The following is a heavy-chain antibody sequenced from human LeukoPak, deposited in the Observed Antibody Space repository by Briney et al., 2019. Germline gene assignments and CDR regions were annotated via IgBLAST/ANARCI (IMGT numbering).Heavy chain of an antibody. Sequence: TGGSLRLSRAASGFTVSSNYMSWVRQAPGKGLEWVSVIYSGGSTYYADSVKGRFTISRDNSKNTLYLQMNSLRAEDTAVYYCARDPDMTTENWGQGTLVTVSS. V-gene: IGHV3-66*01. CDR3: ARDPDMTTEN. J-gene: IGHJ4*02. CDR1: GFTVSSNY. D-gene: IGHD4-17*01. CDR2: IYSGGST.